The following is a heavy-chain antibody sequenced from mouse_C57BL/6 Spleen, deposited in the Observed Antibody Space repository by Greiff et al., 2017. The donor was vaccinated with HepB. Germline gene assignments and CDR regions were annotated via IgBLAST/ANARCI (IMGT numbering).Heavy chain of an antibody. CDR1: GYTFTSYW. D-gene: IGHD3-2*02. CDR3: ARSGSSGYNYAMDY. CDR2: IHPNSGST. Sequence: VQLQQPGAELVKPGASVKLSCKASGYTFTSYWMHWVKQRPGQGLEWIGMIHPNSGSTNYNEKFKSKATLTVDKSSSTAYMQLSSLTSEDSAVYYCARSGSSGYNYAMDYWGQGTSVTVSS. V-gene: IGHV1-64*01. J-gene: IGHJ4*01.